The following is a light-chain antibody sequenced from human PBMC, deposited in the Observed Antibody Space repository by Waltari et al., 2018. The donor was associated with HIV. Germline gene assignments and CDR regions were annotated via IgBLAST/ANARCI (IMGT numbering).Light chain of an antibody. Sequence: QSVLAQPPSASGTPGQRVTISCSGSSSNIGRNFVYWYQQLPRTDPKLLIDSNNQRPSGVADRFSGSKSGTSASLAISGLRSEDEAHYYCAAWDDSLSGLVFGIGTNVTVL. CDR1: SSNIGRNF. J-gene: IGLJ1*01. CDR3: AAWDDSLSGLV. V-gene: IGLV1-47*02. CDR2: SNN.